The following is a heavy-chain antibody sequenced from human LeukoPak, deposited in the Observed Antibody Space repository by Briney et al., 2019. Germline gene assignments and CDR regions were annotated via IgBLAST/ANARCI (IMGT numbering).Heavy chain of an antibody. CDR1: GFTVSSNY. CDR2: ISSSGSTI. Sequence: GGSLRLSCAASGFTVSSNYMSWIRQAPGKGLEWVSYISSSGSTIYYADSVKGRFTISRDNAKNSLYLQMNSLRAEDTAVYYCARPSLGSGWLLDAFDIWGQGAMVTVSS. V-gene: IGHV3-11*01. J-gene: IGHJ3*02. CDR3: ARPSLGSGWLLDAFDI. D-gene: IGHD6-19*01.